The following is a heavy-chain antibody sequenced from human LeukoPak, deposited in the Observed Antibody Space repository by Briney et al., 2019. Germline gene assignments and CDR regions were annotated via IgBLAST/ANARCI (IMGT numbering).Heavy chain of an antibody. CDR2: IYYSGST. J-gene: IGHJ5*02. Sequence: SETLSLTCTVSGGSICSSSYYWGWIRQPPGKGLEWIGSIYYSGSTYYNPSLKSRVTISVDTSKNQFSLKLSSVTAADTAVYYCARGGFLVQNHFDPWGQGTLVTVSS. V-gene: IGHV4-39*01. CDR1: GGSICSSSYY. CDR3: ARGGFLVQNHFDP. D-gene: IGHD3-3*01.